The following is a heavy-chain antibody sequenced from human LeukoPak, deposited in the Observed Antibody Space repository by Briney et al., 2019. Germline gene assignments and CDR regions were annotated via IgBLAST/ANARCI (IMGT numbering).Heavy chain of an antibody. CDR2: INSEGSST. D-gene: IGHD4-23*01. Sequence: PGGSLTLSCLASGFTFSCYWMHWVRQAPGKGLGWVARINSEGSSTSYAGSVKDRFTVPRHNATHTPYMSVDRLRADDTDVYYCARDHGGKSLRGAHHYFDYWCQGPLITVSS. V-gene: IGHV3-74*01. CDR1: GFTFSCYW. J-gene: IGHJ4*02. CDR3: ARDHGGKSLRGAHHYFDY.